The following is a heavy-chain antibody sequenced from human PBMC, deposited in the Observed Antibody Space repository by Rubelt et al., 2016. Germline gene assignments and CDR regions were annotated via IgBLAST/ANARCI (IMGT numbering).Heavy chain of an antibody. D-gene: IGHD6-13*01. CDR3: ARCSRQRVLDGFDY. Sequence: EVQLVESGGGVVQPGTSLRLSCAASGFTFSAYSMHWVRRAPGKGLQWVSHIIGPNNVFYTDSVKGRFTISRDNAKHSLYLQMDSLRAEDTAVYYCARCSRQRVLDGFDYWGQGTLVTVSS. CDR2: IIGPNNV. V-gene: IGHV3-69-1*01. CDR1: GFTFSAYS. J-gene: IGHJ4*02.